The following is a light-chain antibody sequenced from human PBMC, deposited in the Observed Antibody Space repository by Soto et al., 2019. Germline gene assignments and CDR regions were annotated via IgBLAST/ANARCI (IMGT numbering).Light chain of an antibody. CDR2: NAS. J-gene: IGKJ5*01. V-gene: IGKV3-11*01. Sequence: EIVLTQSPATLSLSPGERATLSCRASQSVSSYLAWYQQKPGQSPRLLIYNASNRATGIAARFSGSGSGTDFTLTIKSLEPEDFAVYYCQQRSDWPPITFGQGTRREI. CDR1: QSVSSY. CDR3: QQRSDWPPIT.